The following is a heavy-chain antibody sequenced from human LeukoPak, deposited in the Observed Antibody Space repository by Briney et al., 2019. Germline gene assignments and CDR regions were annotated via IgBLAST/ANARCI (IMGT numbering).Heavy chain of an antibody. CDR2: MNPNSGNT. D-gene: IGHD3-9*01. Sequence: ASVKVSCKASGYTFTSYDINWVRQATGQGLEWMGWMNPNSGNTGYAQKFQGRVTITRNTSISTAYMELSSLRSEDTAVYCARVDLLTGYYLFDYWGQGTLVTVSS. CDR1: GYTFTSYD. CDR3: ARVDLLTGYYLFDY. J-gene: IGHJ4*02. V-gene: IGHV1-8*03.